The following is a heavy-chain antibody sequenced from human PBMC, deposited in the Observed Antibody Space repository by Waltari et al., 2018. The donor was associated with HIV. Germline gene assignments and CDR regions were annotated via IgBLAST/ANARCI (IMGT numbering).Heavy chain of an antibody. Sequence: QAQLVQSGAETKKPGSSVTVSCQASGGAFDTFAFTWVRQDPGQGLEWLGGTAPFFGFIYAQDFNGGGTITSNPSTRTVFLELGGLGPDDTAVYFCAKSDFTELVRGQKAFDVWGQGT. J-gene: IGHJ3*01. CDR3: AKSDFTELVRGQKAFDV. CDR1: GGAFDTFA. D-gene: IGHD1-26*01. CDR2: TAPFFGF. V-gene: IGHV1-69*17.